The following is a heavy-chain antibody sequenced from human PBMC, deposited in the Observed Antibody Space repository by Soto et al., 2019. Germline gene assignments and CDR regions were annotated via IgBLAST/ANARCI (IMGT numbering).Heavy chain of an antibody. CDR2: IYSGGST. CDR1: GFTVSSNY. Sequence: PGGSLRLSCAASGFTVSSNYMSWVRQAPGKGLEWVSVIYSGGSTYYADSVKGRFTISRDNSKNTLYLQMNSLRAEDTAVYYCASEHCSGGSCYSNYYYYGMDVWGQGTTVTVSS. V-gene: IGHV3-66*01. J-gene: IGHJ6*02. CDR3: ASEHCSGGSCYSNYYYYGMDV. D-gene: IGHD2-15*01.